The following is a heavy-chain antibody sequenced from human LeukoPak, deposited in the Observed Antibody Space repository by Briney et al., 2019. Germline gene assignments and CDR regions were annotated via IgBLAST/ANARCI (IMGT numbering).Heavy chain of an antibody. J-gene: IGHJ6*03. CDR2: ISIDGSGR. Sequence: GGSLRLSCAASGFTFSSYGMHWVRQAPRKGVVWVSRISIDGSGRTYADSVKGRFTISRDNAKNTLYLQMSSLRVEDTAVYYCAKVRPGYYYMDVWGKGTTVTVSS. V-gene: IGHV3-74*01. CDR3: AKVRPGYYYMDV. CDR1: GFTFSSYG. D-gene: IGHD7-27*01.